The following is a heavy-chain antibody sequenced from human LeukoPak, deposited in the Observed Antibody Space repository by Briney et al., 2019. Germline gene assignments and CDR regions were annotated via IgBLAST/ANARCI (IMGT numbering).Heavy chain of an antibody. CDR3: ARQGLAYYFDY. J-gene: IGHJ4*02. V-gene: IGHV4-34*01. Sequence: KPSETLSLSCGVYGGSFSGYYLTWIRQPPGKGLEWIGSIYYSGSTYYNPSLKSRVTISVDTSKNQFSLKLSSVTAADTAVYYCARQGLAYYFDYWGQGTLVTVSS. CDR1: GGSFSGYY. CDR2: IYYSGST. D-gene: IGHD5/OR15-5a*01.